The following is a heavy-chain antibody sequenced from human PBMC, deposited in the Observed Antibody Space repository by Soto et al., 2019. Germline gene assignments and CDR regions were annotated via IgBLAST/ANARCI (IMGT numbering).Heavy chain of an antibody. J-gene: IGHJ5*02. D-gene: IGHD3-3*01. CDR1: GGSFSSYY. CDR3: ARRITIFGVVTSNWFDP. CDR2: IYYSGST. Sequence: PSETLSLTCAVYGGSFSSYYWSWIRQPPGKGLEWIGYIYYSGSTNYNPSLKSRVTISVDTSKNQFSLKLSSVTAADTAVYYCARRITIFGVVTSNWFDPWGQGTLVTVSS. V-gene: IGHV4-59*01.